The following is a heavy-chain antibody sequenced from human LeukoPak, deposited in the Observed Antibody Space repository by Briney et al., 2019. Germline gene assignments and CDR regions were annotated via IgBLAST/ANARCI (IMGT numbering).Heavy chain of an antibody. Sequence: GGSLRLSCAASGFTFSTYWMSWVRQAPGKGLEWVANINQDESEKYHVDSVKGRFTISRDNAKNSLYLQMNSLRAEDTAVYYCARVRVSSYYGMDIWGQGATVTVSS. CDR2: INQDESEK. V-gene: IGHV3-7*05. J-gene: IGHJ6*02. D-gene: IGHD2/OR15-2a*01. CDR3: ARVRVSSYYGMDI. CDR1: GFTFSTYW.